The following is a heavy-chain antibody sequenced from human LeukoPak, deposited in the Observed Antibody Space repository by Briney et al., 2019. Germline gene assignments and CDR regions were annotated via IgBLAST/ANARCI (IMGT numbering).Heavy chain of an antibody. V-gene: IGHV4-34*01. CDR2: INHSGST. CDR1: GGSFSGYY. D-gene: IGHD3-22*01. J-gene: IGHJ4*02. CDR3: ASRSLVVITPGPFDY. Sequence: SETLSLTCAVYGGSFSGYYWSWIRQPPGKGLEWIGEINHSGSTNYNPSLKSRVTISVDTSKNQFSLKLSSVTAADTAVYYCASRSLVVITPGPFDYWGQGTLVTVSS.